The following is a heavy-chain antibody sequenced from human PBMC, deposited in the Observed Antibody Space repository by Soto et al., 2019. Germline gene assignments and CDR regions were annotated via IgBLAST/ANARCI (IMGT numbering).Heavy chain of an antibody. D-gene: IGHD2-21*02. CDR3: AASIVVVTATPRGNYYYYGMDV. J-gene: IGHJ6*02. V-gene: IGHV1-58*01. Sequence: ASVKVSCKASGFTFTSSAVQWVRQARGQRLEWIGWIVVGSGNTNYAQKFQERVTITRDMSTSTAYMELSSLRSEDTAVYYCAASIVVVTATPRGNYYYYGMDVWGQGTTVTVSS. CDR1: GFTFTSSA. CDR2: IVVGSGNT.